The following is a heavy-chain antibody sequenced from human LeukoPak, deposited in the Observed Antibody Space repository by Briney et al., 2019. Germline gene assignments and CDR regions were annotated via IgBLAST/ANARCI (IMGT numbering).Heavy chain of an antibody. CDR2: IYYSGST. CDR1: GGSISSGGYY. Sequence: SQTLSLTCTVSGGSISSGGYYWSWIRQHPGTGLEWIGYIYYSGSTYYNPSLKSRVTISVDTSKNQFSLKLSSVTAADTAVYYCASGRVTTVFLDYWGQGTLVSVSS. V-gene: IGHV4-31*03. J-gene: IGHJ4*02. D-gene: IGHD4-17*01. CDR3: ASGRVTTVFLDY.